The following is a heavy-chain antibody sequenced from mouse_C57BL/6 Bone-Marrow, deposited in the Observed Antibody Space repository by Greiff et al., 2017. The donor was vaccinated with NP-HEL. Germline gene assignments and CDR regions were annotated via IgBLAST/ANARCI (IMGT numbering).Heavy chain of an antibody. V-gene: IGHV7-3*01. CDR2: IRNKANGYTT. Sequence: EVQLVESGGGLVQPGGSLSLSCAASGFTFTDYYMSWVRQPPGKALEWLGFIRNKANGYTTEYSASVKGRFTISRDKSQSILYLQMNALRAEDSATYYCARSIYDDYADDPVYAMDYWGQGTSVTVSS. J-gene: IGHJ4*01. CDR1: GFTFTDYY. CDR3: ARSIYDDYADDPVYAMDY. D-gene: IGHD2-4*01.